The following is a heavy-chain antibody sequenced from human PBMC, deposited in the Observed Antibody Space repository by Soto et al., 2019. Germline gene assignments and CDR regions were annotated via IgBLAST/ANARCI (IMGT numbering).Heavy chain of an antibody. CDR1: GDSMTSNSYY. CDR3: ARHTRNQFDP. J-gene: IGHJ5*02. V-gene: IGHV4-39*01. Sequence: PSETLSLTCTVSGDSMTSNSYYWGWIRQPPGKGLEWIGSIYYSERTSYNSGSTYYSPSLKSRVTISGDTSKSHFSLKLSSVTAADTAVYYCARHTRNQFDPWGQGTLVTVSS. CDR2: IYYSERTSYNSGST.